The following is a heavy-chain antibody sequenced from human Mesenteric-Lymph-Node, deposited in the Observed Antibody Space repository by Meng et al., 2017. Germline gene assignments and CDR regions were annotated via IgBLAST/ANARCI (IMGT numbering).Heavy chain of an antibody. CDR1: GFTFSNYH. D-gene: IGHD3-22*01. J-gene: IGHJ3*02. CDR2: LSGDGTIQ. V-gene: IGHV3-30*01. Sequence: GGSLRLSCAASGFTFSNYHMHWVRQAPGKGLEWVAVLSGDGTIQGYADSVKGRFTISRDSSHITLYLQMNSLRVEDTAVYYCARYHDSSGSADSLDIWGQGTMVTVSS. CDR3: ARYHDSSGSADSLDI.